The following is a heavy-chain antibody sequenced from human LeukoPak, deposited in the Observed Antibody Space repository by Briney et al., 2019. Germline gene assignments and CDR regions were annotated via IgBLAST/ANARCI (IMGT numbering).Heavy chain of an antibody. Sequence: SETLSLTCTVSGGSISSYYWSWIRQPPGKGLEWIGYIYYSGSTNYNPSLKSRVTISVDTSKNQFSLKLSSLTAADTAVYYRARTEPSGTTSHWGQGTLVTVSS. V-gene: IGHV4-59*01. CDR2: IYYSGST. D-gene: IGHD1-1*01. CDR3: ARTEPSGTTSH. CDR1: GGSISSYY. J-gene: IGHJ4*02.